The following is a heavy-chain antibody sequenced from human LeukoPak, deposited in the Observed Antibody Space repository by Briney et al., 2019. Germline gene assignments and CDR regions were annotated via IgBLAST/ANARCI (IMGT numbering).Heavy chain of an antibody. D-gene: IGHD6-13*01. V-gene: IGHV1-8*01. J-gene: IGHJ6*03. Sequence: GASVKVSCEASGYTFTSYDINWVRQATGQGLEWMGWMNPNSGNTGYAQKFQGRVTMTRNTSISTAYMELSSLRSEDTAVYYCARTIAAAALYYYYYMDVWGQGTTVTVSS. CDR2: MNPNSGNT. CDR1: GYTFTSYD. CDR3: ARTIAAAALYYYYYMDV.